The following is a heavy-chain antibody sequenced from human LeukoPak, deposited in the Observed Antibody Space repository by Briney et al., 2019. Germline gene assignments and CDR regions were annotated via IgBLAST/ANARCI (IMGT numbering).Heavy chain of an antibody. CDR2: ISGSGGST. J-gene: IGHJ4*02. Sequence: PGGSLRLSCAASGFTFSSYAMSWVRQAPGKGLEWVSGISGSGGSTYYADSVKGRFTISRGNSKNTLYLQMNSLRAEDTAVYYCAKVYRYSYSSDYWGQGTLVTVSS. D-gene: IGHD5-18*01. V-gene: IGHV3-23*01. CDR1: GFTFSSYA. CDR3: AKVYRYSYSSDY.